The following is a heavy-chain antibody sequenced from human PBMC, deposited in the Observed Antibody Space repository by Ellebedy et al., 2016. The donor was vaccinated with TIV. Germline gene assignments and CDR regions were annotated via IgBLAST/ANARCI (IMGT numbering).Heavy chain of an antibody. CDR2: INPNSGGT. V-gene: IGHV1-18*01. Sequence: AASVKVSCKASGGTFSSYAISWVRQAPGQGLEWMGWINPNSGGTNYAQKFQGRVTMTTDTSTSTAYMELRSLSSDDTAVYYCARDYGDYVGWFDPWGQGTLVTVSS. J-gene: IGHJ5*02. CDR3: ARDYGDYVGWFDP. D-gene: IGHD4-17*01. CDR1: GGTFSSYA.